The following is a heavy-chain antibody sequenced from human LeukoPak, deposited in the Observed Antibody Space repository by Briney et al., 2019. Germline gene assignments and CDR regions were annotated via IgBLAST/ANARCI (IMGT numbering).Heavy chain of an antibody. J-gene: IGHJ6*03. Sequence: PGGSLRLSCAASGFTFDDYGMSWVRQVPGKGLEWVANIKQDGSEKYYVDSVKGRFTISRDNATNPLYLQMNSLRAEDTAVYYCARAGDSSSWFYSYYYYMDVWGKGTTVTVSS. V-gene: IGHV3-7*01. CDR2: IKQDGSEK. CDR3: ARAGDSSSWFYSYYYYMDV. D-gene: IGHD6-13*01. CDR1: GFTFDDYG.